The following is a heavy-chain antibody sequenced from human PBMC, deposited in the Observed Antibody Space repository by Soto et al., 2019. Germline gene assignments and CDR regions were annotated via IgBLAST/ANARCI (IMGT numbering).Heavy chain of an antibody. D-gene: IGHD6-13*01. CDR1: SFTVSSNY. CDR3: ARAGISQAAAGSLDCCPIDS. Sequence: EVQLVESGGGLVQPGGSLRLSCAASSFTVSSNYMSWVRQAPGKGLERVSIIYSGGTTYYADSVKGRFTISRDNSKNTLYLQMNSLRAEDTAVYYCARAGISQAAAGSLDCCPIDSWGQGTLVTVSS. CDR2: IYSGGTT. V-gene: IGHV3-66*01. J-gene: IGHJ4*02.